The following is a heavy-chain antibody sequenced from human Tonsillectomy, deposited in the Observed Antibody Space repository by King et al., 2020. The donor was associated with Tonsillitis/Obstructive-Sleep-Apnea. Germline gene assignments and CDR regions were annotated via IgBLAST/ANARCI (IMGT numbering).Heavy chain of an antibody. Sequence: VQLVESGGGVVQPGRSLRLSCAASGFTFSSYAMHWVRQAPGKGLEWVAVISYDGSNKYYADSVKWRFTISRYNSKNTLYLQMNSLRAGDTAVYYCARIKRITIFGVVINSGAFDIWGQGTMVTVSS. V-gene: IGHV3-30*01. D-gene: IGHD3-3*01. CDR2: ISYDGSNK. CDR3: ARIKRITIFGVVINSGAFDI. J-gene: IGHJ3*02. CDR1: GFTFSSYA.